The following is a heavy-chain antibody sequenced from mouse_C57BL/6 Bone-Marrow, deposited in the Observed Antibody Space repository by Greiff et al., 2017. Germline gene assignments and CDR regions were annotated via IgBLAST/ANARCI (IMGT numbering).Heavy chain of an antibody. V-gene: IGHV2-2*01. CDR2: IWRGGST. D-gene: IGHD2-3*01. Sequence: VQLQQSGPGLVQPSQSLSITCTVSGFSLTSYGVHWVRQSPGKGLEWLGGIWRGGSTDYNAAFISRLSISKDNSKSQVFFKMNSLQADDTAIYYCASPMMVTTYYYAMDYWGQGTSVTVSS. CDR3: ASPMMVTTYYYAMDY. J-gene: IGHJ4*01. CDR1: GFSLTSYG.